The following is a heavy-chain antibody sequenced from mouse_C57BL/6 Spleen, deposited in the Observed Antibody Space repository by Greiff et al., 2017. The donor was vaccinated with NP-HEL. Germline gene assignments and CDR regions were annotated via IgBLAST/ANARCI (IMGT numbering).Heavy chain of an antibody. V-gene: IGHV1-62-2*01. CDR2: FYPGSGSR. CDR1: GYTFTEYT. J-gene: IGHJ3*01. CDR3: ARDEGGDCYYGFAY. D-gene: IGHD2-3*01. Sequence: VQLQQSGAELVKPGASVKLSCKASGYTFTEYTIHWVKQRSGQGLEWIGWFYPGSGSREYNEKFKDKATLTADKSSSTVYMELSRLTSEDAAVYFCARDEGGDCYYGFAYWGQGTLVTVSA.